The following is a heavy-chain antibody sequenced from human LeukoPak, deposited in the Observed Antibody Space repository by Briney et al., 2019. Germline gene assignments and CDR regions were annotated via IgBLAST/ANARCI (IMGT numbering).Heavy chain of an antibody. CDR3: AKDVRFGELLSPIDY. J-gene: IGHJ4*02. CDR2: ISGSGGST. D-gene: IGHD3-10*01. CDR1: GFTFSSYA. Sequence: GGPLRLSCSASGFTFSSYAMSWVRQAPGKGLEWVSAISGSGGSTYYADSVKGRFTISRDNSKNTLYLQMNSLRAEDTAVYYCAKDVRFGELLSPIDYWGQGTLVTVSS. V-gene: IGHV3-23*01.